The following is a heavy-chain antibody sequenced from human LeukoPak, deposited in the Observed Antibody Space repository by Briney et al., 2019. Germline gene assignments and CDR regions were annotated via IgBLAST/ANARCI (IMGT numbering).Heavy chain of an antibody. CDR3: AKSPRWSDPNWFDP. CDR2: ISGSGGST. V-gene: IGHV3-23*01. D-gene: IGHD4-23*01. Sequence: PGGSLRLSCAASGFTFSDYYMSWIRQAPGKGLEWVSAISGSGGSTDYADSVKGRFTISRDNSKNTLYLQMNSLRAEDTAVYYCAKSPRWSDPNWFDPWGQGTLVTVSS. J-gene: IGHJ5*02. CDR1: GFTFSDYY.